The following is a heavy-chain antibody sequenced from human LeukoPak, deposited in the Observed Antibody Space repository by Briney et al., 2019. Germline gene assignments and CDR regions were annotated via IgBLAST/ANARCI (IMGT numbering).Heavy chain of an antibody. CDR2: NNPSGGST. CDR1: VYSFTNYY. V-gene: IGHV1-46*01. D-gene: IGHD4-23*01. J-gene: IGHJ3*01. Sequence: ASVKVSCKSSVYSFTNYYMHWVRQAPGQGLEWLGTNNPSGGSTSYAQKFQGRVTMTRDTSTSTVYMELSSLRSEDTAVYYCARGNYGGNSGLLWGQGTMVTVSS. CDR3: ARGNYGGNSGLL.